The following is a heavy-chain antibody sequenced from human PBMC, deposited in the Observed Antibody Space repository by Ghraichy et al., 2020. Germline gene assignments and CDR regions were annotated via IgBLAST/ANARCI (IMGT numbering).Heavy chain of an antibody. CDR2: IYYTEST. CDR3: ARGVHVDIVSTMGDVAFDI. V-gene: IGHV4-31*03. D-gene: IGHD5/OR15-5a*01. CDR1: GGSISSGGYY. Sequence: SETLSLTCTVSGGSISSGGYYWSWIRQHPGKGLEYIGYIYYTESTYYNASLKSRVSISVDTSKNNFSLKLSSVTAADTAVYYCARGVHVDIVSTMGDVAFDIWGQGTMVTVSS. J-gene: IGHJ3*02.